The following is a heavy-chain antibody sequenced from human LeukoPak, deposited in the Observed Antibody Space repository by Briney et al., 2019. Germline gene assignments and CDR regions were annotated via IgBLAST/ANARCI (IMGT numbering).Heavy chain of an antibody. CDR1: GGTFSSYA. V-gene: IGHV1-69*01. D-gene: IGHD3-10*01. J-gene: IGHJ4*02. CDR3: ARGGNPGSYYNGEY. CDR2: IISIFGTA. Sequence: ASVKVSCKASGGTFSSYAISWVRQAPGQGLEWMGGIISIFGTANYAQKFQGRVTITADESTSTAYMELSSLRSEDTAVYYCARGGNPGSYYNGEYWGQGTLVTVSS.